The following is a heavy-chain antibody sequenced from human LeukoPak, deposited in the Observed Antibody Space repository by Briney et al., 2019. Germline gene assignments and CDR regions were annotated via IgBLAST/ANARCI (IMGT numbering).Heavy chain of an antibody. CDR1: GFTFSNYG. D-gene: IGHD3-10*01. V-gene: IGHV3-23*01. CDR2: ITSGVGIT. CDR3: AKGDYHDFDY. J-gene: IGHJ4*02. Sequence: GGSLRLSCAASGFTFSNYGMNWVRQAPGKGLEWVSIITSGVGITYYADSVKGRFTISRDNSKNTLYLQMNSLRAEDTAVYYCAKGDYHDFDYWGQGTLVTVSS.